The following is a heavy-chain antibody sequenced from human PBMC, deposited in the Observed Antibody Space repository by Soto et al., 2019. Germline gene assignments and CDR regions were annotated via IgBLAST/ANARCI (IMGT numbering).Heavy chain of an antibody. CDR2: IYPGDSDT. CDR1: GYSFTSYW. CDR3: ARVSGYDPYYYYYYGMDV. Sequence: PGESLKISCKGSGYSFTSYWIGWVRQMPGKGLEWMGIIYPGDSDTRYSPSFQGQVTISADKSISTAYLQWSSLKASDTAMYYCARVSGYDPYYYYYYGMDVWGQGTTVTVSS. J-gene: IGHJ6*02. V-gene: IGHV5-51*01. D-gene: IGHD5-12*01.